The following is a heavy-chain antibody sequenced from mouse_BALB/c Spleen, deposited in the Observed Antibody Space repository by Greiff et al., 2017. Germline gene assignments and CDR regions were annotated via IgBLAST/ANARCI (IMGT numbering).Heavy chain of an antibody. J-gene: IGHJ3*01. CDR3: ARGVTTGFAY. CDR2: ISSGGST. V-gene: IGHV5-6-5*01. CDR1: GFTFSSYA. D-gene: IGHD2-12*01. Sequence: EVQRVESGGGLVKPGGSLKLSCAASGFTFSSYAMSWVRQTPEKRLEWVASISSGGSTYYPDSVKGRFTISRDNARNILYLQMSSQRSEDTAMYYCARGVTTGFAYWGQGTLVTVSA.